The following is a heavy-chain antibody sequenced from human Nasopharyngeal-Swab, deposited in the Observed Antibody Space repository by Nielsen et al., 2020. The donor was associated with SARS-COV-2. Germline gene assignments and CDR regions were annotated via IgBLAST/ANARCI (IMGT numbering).Heavy chain of an antibody. J-gene: IGHJ4*02. V-gene: IGHV4-59*01. D-gene: IGHD5-24*01. CDR3: ARGADGDVYTH. CDR1: GGSISTDY. Sequence: SETLSLTCTVSGGSISTDYWSWIRQPPGKGLTWIGFISSSGSTNYNPSLKSRVTISVNTSKKQFSLHLSSVTAADTAVYYCARGADGDVYTHWGQGTLVTVSS. CDR2: ISSSGST.